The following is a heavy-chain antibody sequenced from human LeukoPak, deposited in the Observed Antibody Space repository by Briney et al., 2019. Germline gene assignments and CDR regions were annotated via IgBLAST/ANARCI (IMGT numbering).Heavy chain of an antibody. J-gene: IGHJ6*03. CDR2: ISSSSSYI. Sequence: GGSLRLSCAASGFTFSSYSMNWVRQAPGKGLEWVSSISSSSSYIYYADSVKGRFTISRDNPKNSLYLQMNSLRAEDTAVYYCARGEWELVYYYYYYYMDVWGKGTTVTVSS. V-gene: IGHV3-21*01. CDR1: GFTFSSYS. CDR3: ARGEWELVYYYYYYYMDV. D-gene: IGHD1-26*01.